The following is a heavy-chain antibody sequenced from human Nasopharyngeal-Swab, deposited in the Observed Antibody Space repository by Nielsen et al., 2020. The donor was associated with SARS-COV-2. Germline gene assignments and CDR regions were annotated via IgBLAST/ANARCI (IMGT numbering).Heavy chain of an antibody. V-gene: IGHV4-39*07. CDR3: ASSLGYCSGGSCYNYGMDV. CDR1: GGSISSSSYY. D-gene: IGHD2-15*01. Sequence: SETLSLTCTVSGGSISSSSYYWGWIRQPPGKGLEWIGSIYYSGSTNYNPSLKSRVTISVDTSKNQFSLKLSSVTAADTAVYYCASSLGYCSGGSCYNYGMDVWGQGTTVTVSS. CDR2: IYYSGST. J-gene: IGHJ6*02.